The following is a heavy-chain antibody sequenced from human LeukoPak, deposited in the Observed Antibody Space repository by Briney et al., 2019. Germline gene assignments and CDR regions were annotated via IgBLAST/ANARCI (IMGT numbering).Heavy chain of an antibody. Sequence: GASVKVSCKASGYTFTGNYMHWGRHAPGQGLEWMGWINPNSGGTNYAQNFQGRVTMTRDTPISTAYMELSRLRSDDAAVYYCARTWIPYGIDVWGQGTTVSVS. CDR1: GYTFTGNY. CDR2: INPNSGGT. V-gene: IGHV1-2*02. J-gene: IGHJ6*02. CDR3: ARTWIPYGIDV. D-gene: IGHD5-12*01.